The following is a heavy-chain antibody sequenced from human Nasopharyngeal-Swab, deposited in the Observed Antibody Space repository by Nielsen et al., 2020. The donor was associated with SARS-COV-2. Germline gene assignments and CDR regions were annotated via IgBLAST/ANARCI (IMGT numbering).Heavy chain of an antibody. CDR3: ARAEGDARKYSYRPVFYYYYMDV. CDR1: GYTFTSYG. CDR2: IIPIFGTA. V-gene: IGHV1-69*13. Sequence: SVKVSCKASGYTFTSYGISWVRQAPGQGLEWVGGIIPIFGTANYAQKFQGRVTITADESTSTAYMELSSLRSEDTAVYYCARAEGDARKYSYRPVFYYYYMDVWGKGTTVTVSS. J-gene: IGHJ6*03. D-gene: IGHD5-18*01.